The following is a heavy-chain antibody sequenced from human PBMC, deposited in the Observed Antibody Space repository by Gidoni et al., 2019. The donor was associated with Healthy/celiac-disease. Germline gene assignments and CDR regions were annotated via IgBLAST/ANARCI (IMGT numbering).Heavy chain of an antibody. CDR3: AHQNCGGDCYSGDFQH. V-gene: IGHV2-5*02. CDR2: IYWDDDK. CDR1: GFSLSTSGVG. D-gene: IGHD2-21*01. J-gene: IGHJ1*01. Sequence: QITLKESGPTLVKPTQTLTLTCTFSGFSLSTSGVGVGWIRQPPGKALEWLALIYWDDDKRYSPSLKSRLTITKDTSKNQVVLTMTNMDPVDTATYYCAHQNCGGDCYSGDFQHWGQGTLVTVSS.